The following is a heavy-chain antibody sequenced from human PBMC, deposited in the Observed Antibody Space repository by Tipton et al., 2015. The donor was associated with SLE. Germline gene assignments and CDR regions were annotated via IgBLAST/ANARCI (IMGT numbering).Heavy chain of an antibody. J-gene: IGHJ4*02. Sequence: TLSLTRAVYGGSFSGYYWSWIRQPPGKGLEWIGEINHSGSTNYNPSLKSRVTISVDTSKNQFSLKLSSVTAADTAVYYCARGRDNGSGSPQGYWGQGTLVTVSS. D-gene: IGHD3-10*01. CDR1: GGSFSGYY. CDR3: ARGRDNGSGSPQGY. V-gene: IGHV4-34*01. CDR2: INHSGST.